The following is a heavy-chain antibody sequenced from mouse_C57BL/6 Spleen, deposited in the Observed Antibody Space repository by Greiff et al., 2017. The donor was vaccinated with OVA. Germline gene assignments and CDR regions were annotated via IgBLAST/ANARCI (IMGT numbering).Heavy chain of an antibody. V-gene: IGHV1-82*01. Sequence: VQLQQSGPELVKPGASVKISCKASGYAFSSSWMNWVKQRPGKGLEWIGRIYPGDGDTNYNGKFKGKATLTADKSSSTAYMQLSSLTSEDSAVYFCARRSFYYYAMDDWGQGTSVTVSS. J-gene: IGHJ4*01. CDR1: GYAFSSSW. CDR2: IYPGDGDT. CDR3: ARRSFYYYAMDD.